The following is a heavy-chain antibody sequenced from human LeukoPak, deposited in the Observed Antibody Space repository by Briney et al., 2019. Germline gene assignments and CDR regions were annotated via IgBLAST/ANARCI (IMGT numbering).Heavy chain of an antibody. J-gene: IGHJ4*02. D-gene: IGHD5-18*01. V-gene: IGHV1-18*04. CDR3: ARAPRGYSYGYLDF. CDR1: GYTFTSYG. Sequence: ASVKVSCMPSGYTFTSYGISWVRQAPGQGREWMGWISGYNGNTNYAQTVQGRVNMTTDISTSTAYMEVRSLRSDDTAVYYCARAPRGYSYGYLDFWGQGSLVTVSS. CDR2: ISGYNGNT.